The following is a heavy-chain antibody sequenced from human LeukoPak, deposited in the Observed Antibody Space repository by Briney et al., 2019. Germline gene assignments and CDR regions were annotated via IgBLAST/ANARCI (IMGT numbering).Heavy chain of an antibody. CDR3: ARLKYGSPQH. CDR2: ISSSGSYT. J-gene: IGHJ1*01. D-gene: IGHD1-26*01. V-gene: IGHV3-11*06. Sequence: GSLRLSCAASGFTFSDCYMSWMRQAPGKGLEWVSYISSSGSYTIYADSVKGRFTISRDNAKNSLYLQMNSLRAEDTAVYYCARLKYGSPQHWGQGTLVTVSS. CDR1: GFTFSDCY.